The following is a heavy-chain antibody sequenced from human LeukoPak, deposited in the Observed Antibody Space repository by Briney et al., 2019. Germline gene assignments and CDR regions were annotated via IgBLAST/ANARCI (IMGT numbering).Heavy chain of an antibody. Sequence: GGSLRLSCAASGFTFSNYWMTWVRQAPGSGLEWVANIKQDGSEKYYVDSVKGRFTISRDNAKNSLYLQMNSLRAEDTAVYYCARTGGYDPIDYWGQGTLVTVSS. CDR1: GFTFSNYW. V-gene: IGHV3-7*03. CDR2: IKQDGSEK. CDR3: ARTGGYDPIDY. J-gene: IGHJ4*02. D-gene: IGHD5-12*01.